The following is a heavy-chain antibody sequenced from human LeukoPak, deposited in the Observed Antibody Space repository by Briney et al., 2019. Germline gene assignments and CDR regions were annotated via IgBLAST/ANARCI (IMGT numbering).Heavy chain of an antibody. Sequence: PGGSLRLSCAASGFTFSSYAMSWVRQAPGKGLEWVAVISYDGSNKYYADSVKGRFTISRDNSKNTLYLQMNSLRAEDTAVYYCAKDQRFKLHSSSWYSDYWGQGTLVTVSS. CDR2: ISYDGSNK. V-gene: IGHV3-30*18. CDR3: AKDQRFKLHSSSWYSDY. J-gene: IGHJ4*02. D-gene: IGHD6-13*01. CDR1: GFTFSSYA.